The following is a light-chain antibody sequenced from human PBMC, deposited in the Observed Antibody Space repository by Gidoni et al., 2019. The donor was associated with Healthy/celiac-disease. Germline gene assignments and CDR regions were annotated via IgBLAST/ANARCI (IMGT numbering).Light chain of an antibody. CDR3: CSYAGSYNWV. Sequence: QSALTQHPSLSGPPGQTVTISCTGTSCDVGGYNYVSWYQQHPGKAPKLMIYDVSKRPSGVPDRFSGSKSGNTASLTISGLQAEDEADYYCCSYAGSYNWVFGGGTKLTVL. J-gene: IGLJ3*02. CDR2: DVS. V-gene: IGLV2-11*01. CDR1: SCDVGGYNY.